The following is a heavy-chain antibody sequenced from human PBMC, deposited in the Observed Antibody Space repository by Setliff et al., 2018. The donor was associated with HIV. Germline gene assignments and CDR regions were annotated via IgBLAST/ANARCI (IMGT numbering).Heavy chain of an antibody. J-gene: IGHJ3*02. CDR3: ARGFITGARGALDI. CDR2: ISIYNFKT. V-gene: IGHV1-18*01. D-gene: IGHD1-20*01. Sequence: ASVKVSCKASGYTFSSYVINWVRQAPGQGLEWMGWISIYNFKTSHAQNVQDRVTMTADTSTKTAYMEVRSLRSDDTAVYYCARGFITGARGALDIWGQGTVVTVSS. CDR1: GYTFSSYV.